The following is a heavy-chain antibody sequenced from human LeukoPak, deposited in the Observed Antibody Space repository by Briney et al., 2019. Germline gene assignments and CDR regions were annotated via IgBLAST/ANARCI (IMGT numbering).Heavy chain of an antibody. CDR2: ISGSGAST. J-gene: IGHJ5*02. CDR3: AQGAVAAAIPVRWFDP. Sequence: GGSLRLSCAASGFTFSSYAMSWVRQAPGKGLEWVSVISGSGASTYYADSVKGRFTISRDNSKNTLYLQMNSLRVEDTAVYYCAQGAVAAAIPVRWFDPWGQGTLVTVSS. V-gene: IGHV3-23*01. D-gene: IGHD2-2*02. CDR1: GFTFSSYA.